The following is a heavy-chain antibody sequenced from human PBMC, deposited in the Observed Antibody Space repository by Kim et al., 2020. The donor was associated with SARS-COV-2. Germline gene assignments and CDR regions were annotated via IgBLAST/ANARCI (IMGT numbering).Heavy chain of an antibody. Sequence: SETLSLTCTVSGGSISSSSYYWGWIRQPPGKGLEWIGSIYYSGSTYYNPSLKSRVTISVDTSKNQFSLKLSSVTAADTAVYYCARRGTYYYGSGSYLWFDPWGQGTLVTVSS. CDR2: IYYSGST. D-gene: IGHD3-10*01. J-gene: IGHJ5*02. CDR1: GGSISSSSYY. V-gene: IGHV4-39*01. CDR3: ARRGTYYYGSGSYLWFDP.